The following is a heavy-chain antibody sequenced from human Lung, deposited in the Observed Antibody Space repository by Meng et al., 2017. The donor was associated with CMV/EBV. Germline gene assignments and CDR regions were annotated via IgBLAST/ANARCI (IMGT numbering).Heavy chain of an antibody. J-gene: IGHJ4*02. Sequence: SETLSLTCTVSGYSISSGYYWGWVRQPPGKGLEWIGSIYHSGSTYYNPSLKSRVTISVDTSKNQFSLKLSSVTAADTAVYYCARARCDYWGQGTLVTGSS. CDR2: IYHSGST. V-gene: IGHV4-38-2*02. D-gene: IGHD5-24*01. CDR1: GYSISSGYY. CDR3: ARARCDY.